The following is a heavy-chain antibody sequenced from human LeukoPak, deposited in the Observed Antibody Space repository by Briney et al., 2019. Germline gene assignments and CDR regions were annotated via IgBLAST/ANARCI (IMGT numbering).Heavy chain of an antibody. CDR1: GFTFSSYW. J-gene: IGHJ4*02. D-gene: IGHD6-13*01. CDR3: ARGLLAAAGIDY. Sequence: GGSLRLSCAASGFTFSSYWMSWVRQAPGKGLEWVANIKQDGSEKNCVDSVKGRFTISRDDAKKSLYLQMNSLRAEDTAVYYCARGLLAAAGIDYWGQGALVTVSS. CDR2: IKQDGSEK. V-gene: IGHV3-7*04.